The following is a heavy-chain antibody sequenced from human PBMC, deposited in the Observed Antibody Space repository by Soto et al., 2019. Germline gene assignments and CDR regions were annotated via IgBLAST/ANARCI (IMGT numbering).Heavy chain of an antibody. D-gene: IGHD6-19*01. Sequence: EVQLVESGGGLVQPGGSLRLSCAASGFTVSSNYMSWVRQAPGKGLEWVSVIYSGGSTYYADSVKGRFTISRHNSKNTLYLQMNSLRAKDTAVYYCARAGESSGWPYYFDYWGQGTLVTVSS. J-gene: IGHJ4*02. CDR1: GFTVSSNY. CDR3: ARAGESSGWPYYFDY. V-gene: IGHV3-53*04. CDR2: IYSGGST.